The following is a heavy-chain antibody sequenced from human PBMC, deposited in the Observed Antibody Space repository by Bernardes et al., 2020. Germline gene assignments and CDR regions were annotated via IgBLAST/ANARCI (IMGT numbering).Heavy chain of an antibody. CDR3: ARGVQAHCSTTSCYNEDGFDY. D-gene: IGHD2-2*02. Sequence: SETLSLTCTVSGGSITSYYWSWIRQPPGKRLEWIGYFHNSGATKYNPSLKSRFTISGDTSKNQVSLNLTSITAADTALYYCARGVQAHCSTTSCYNEDGFDYWGQGTLVTVSS. CDR1: GGSITSYY. J-gene: IGHJ4*02. CDR2: FHNSGAT. V-gene: IGHV4-59*01.